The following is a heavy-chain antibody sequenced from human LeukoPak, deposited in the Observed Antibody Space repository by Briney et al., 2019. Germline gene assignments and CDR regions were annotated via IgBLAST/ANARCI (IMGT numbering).Heavy chain of an antibody. D-gene: IGHD3-22*01. CDR1: GGSISSSSYY. CDR2: IYYCGRT. CDR3: ADDYYDSSGLPD. J-gene: IGHJ4*02. Sequence: PSETLSLTCTVSGGSISSSSYYWGWIRQPPGKGLEGIGSIYYCGRTYYNPSLKSRVTISVDTSKNQFSLKLSSVTAADTAVYYCADDYYDSSGLPDWGQGTLVTVSS. V-gene: IGHV4-39*01.